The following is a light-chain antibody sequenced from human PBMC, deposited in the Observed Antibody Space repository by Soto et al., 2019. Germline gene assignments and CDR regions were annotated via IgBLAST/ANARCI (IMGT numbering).Light chain of an antibody. J-gene: IGLJ2*01. V-gene: IGLV3-21*04. Sequence: SYELTRPPSVSVAPGKTARITCGGNNIGSKSVHWYQQKPGQAPVLVIYYDSDRPSGIPERFSGSNSGNTATLTISRVEAGDEADYYCQVWDSSSDHGVFGGGTKLTVL. CDR2: YDS. CDR1: NIGSKS. CDR3: QVWDSSSDHGV.